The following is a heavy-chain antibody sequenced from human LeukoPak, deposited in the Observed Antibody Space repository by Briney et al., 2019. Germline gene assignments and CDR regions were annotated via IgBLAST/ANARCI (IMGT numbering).Heavy chain of an antibody. D-gene: IGHD3-16*01. Sequence: SGPTLVNPTQTLTLTCTFSGFSLSTSGVGVGWIRQPPGKALEWLALIYWNDDKRYSPSLKSRLTITKDTSKNQVVLTMTNVGPVDTATYYCAHISLPLGLCDYWGQGTLVTVSS. J-gene: IGHJ4*02. CDR3: AHISLPLGLCDY. CDR1: GFSLSTSGVG. V-gene: IGHV2-5*01. CDR2: IYWNDDK.